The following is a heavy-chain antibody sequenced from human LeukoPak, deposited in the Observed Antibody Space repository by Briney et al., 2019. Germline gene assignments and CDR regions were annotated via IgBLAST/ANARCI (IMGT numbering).Heavy chain of an antibody. CDR1: GFTFSSYG. V-gene: IGHV3-30*18. CDR2: ISYDGSNK. J-gene: IGHJ4*02. CDR3: AKGPPITMVRGVIPPPVLGFDY. D-gene: IGHD3-10*01. Sequence: PGGSLRLSCAASGFTFSSYGMHWVRQAPGKGLEWVAVISYDGSNKYYADSVKGRFTISRDNAKNSLYLQMNSLRAEDTAVYYCAKGPPITMVRGVIPPPVLGFDYWGQGTLVTVSS.